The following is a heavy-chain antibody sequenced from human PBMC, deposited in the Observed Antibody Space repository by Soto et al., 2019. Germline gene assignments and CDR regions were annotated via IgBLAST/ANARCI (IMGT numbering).Heavy chain of an antibody. CDR1: GFTFSSYA. D-gene: IGHD3-10*01. V-gene: IGHV3-23*01. Sequence: GSLRLSCAASGFTFSSYAMSWARQAPGKGLEWVSGISDSGGSTYYADSVKGRFTISRDNSKNTLYLQMNSLRAEDTAVYYCAKGTYCYGSAPYYFDYWGQGTLVTVSS. J-gene: IGHJ4*02. CDR2: ISDSGGST. CDR3: AKGTYCYGSAPYYFDY.